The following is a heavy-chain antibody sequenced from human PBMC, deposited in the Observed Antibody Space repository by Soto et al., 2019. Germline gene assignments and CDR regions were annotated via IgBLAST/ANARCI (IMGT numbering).Heavy chain of an antibody. V-gene: IGHV3-13*05. CDR3: ARTDRDFYGLDV. J-gene: IGHJ6*02. CDR2: ISAAGDP. Sequence: EVRLVESGGGLVQPGGSLRLSCEASGFTFRNYDMHWVRQGTGKGLEWVSGISAAGDPDYADSVEGRFTISRENAQNSFFLQMTSLRVGDTAVYYCARTDRDFYGLDVWGQGTTVIVSS. CDR1: GFTFRNYD.